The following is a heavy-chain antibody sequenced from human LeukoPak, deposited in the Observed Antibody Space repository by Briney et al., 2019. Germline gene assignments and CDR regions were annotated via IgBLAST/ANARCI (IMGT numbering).Heavy chain of an antibody. CDR2: INGDGRTT. D-gene: IGHD3-9*01. V-gene: IGHV3-64D*06. CDR3: VGDQVDDTGYLR. CDR1: GFSVSSTY. J-gene: IGHJ4*02. Sequence: GGSLRLSCAASGFSVSSTYLTWVRQAPGKGLENLSVINGDGRTTYYADSVRGRLTISRDNSRNTLYLQMSSLRAEDTAIYYCVGDQVDDTGYLRWGQGTRVTVSS.